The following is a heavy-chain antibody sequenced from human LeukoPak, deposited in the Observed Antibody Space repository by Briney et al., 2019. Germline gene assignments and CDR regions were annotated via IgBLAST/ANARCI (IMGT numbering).Heavy chain of an antibody. CDR2: IYTSGST. Sequence: SETLSLTCSVTDYSINSGYYWGWIRQPAGKGLEWIGRIYTSGSTNYNPSLKSRVTMSVDTSKKQFSLKLSSATAADTAVYYCARLTSSWYQDWYFDLWGRGTLVTVSS. CDR3: ARLTSSWYQDWYFDL. CDR1: DYSINSGYY. J-gene: IGHJ2*01. D-gene: IGHD6-13*01. V-gene: IGHV4-4*07.